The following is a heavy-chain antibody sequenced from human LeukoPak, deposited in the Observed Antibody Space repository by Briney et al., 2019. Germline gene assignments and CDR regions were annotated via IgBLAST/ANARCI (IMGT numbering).Heavy chain of an antibody. CDR2: ISGSGGST. D-gene: IGHD2-15*01. Sequence: GGSLRLSCAASGFTFSTYWMTWVRQAPGKGLEWVSAISGSGGSTYYADSVKGRFTISGDNSKNTLYLQMNSLRAEDTAVYYCAKCSGGSCTLNWFDPWGQGTLVTVSS. V-gene: IGHV3-23*01. J-gene: IGHJ5*02. CDR3: AKCSGGSCTLNWFDP. CDR1: GFTFSTYW.